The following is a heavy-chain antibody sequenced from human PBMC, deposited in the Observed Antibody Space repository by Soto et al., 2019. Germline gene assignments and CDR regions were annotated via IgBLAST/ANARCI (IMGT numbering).Heavy chain of an antibody. D-gene: IGHD2-21*02. CDR3: ARDLGNKHYYYFD. J-gene: IGHJ4*02. Sequence: GASVKVSCKASGGTFSSYAISWVRQAPGQGLEWMGGIIPMFGTANYAQKFQGRVTITADESTSTAYMELSSLRSEDTAVYYCARDLGNKHYYYFDWGQGTLVTGSS. CDR2: IIPMFGTA. V-gene: IGHV1-69*13. CDR1: GGTFSSYA.